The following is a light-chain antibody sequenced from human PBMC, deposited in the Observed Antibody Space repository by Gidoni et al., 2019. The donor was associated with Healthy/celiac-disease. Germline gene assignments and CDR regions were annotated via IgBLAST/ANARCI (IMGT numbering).Light chain of an antibody. J-gene: IGLJ2*01. CDR1: ALPKKY. V-gene: IGLV3-10*01. CDR2: EDS. CDR3: YSTDSSGNHRV. Sequence: SYALTHPPSVSVSPGQTARITCSGDALPKKYAYWYQQKSGQPPVLVIYEDSKRPSGIPERFSGSSSGTMATLTISGAQVEDEADYYCYSTDSSGNHRVFGGGTKLTVL.